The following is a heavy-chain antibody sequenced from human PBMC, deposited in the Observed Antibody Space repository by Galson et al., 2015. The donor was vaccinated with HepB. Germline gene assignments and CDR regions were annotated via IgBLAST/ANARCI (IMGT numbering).Heavy chain of an antibody. CDR3: ARERGGYDFWSGRTLLGMDV. V-gene: IGHV3-33*01. CDR1: GFTFSSYG. D-gene: IGHD3-3*01. J-gene: IGHJ6*02. Sequence: SLRLSCAASGFTFSSYGMHWVRQAPGKGLEWVAVIWYDGSNKYYADSVKGRFTISRDNSKNTLYLQMNSLRAEDTAVYYCARERGGYDFWSGRTLLGMDVWGQGTTVTVSS. CDR2: IWYDGSNK.